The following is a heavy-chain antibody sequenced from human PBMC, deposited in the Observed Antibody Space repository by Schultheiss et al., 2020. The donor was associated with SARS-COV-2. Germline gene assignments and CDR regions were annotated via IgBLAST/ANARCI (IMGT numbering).Heavy chain of an antibody. Sequence: SCTVSGGSISSYYWSWIRQPAGKGLEWIGRIYTSGSTNYNPSLKSRVTMSVDTSKNQFSLKLSSVTAADTAVYYCARGRGPGYCSGGSCYEFDPWGQGTLVTVAS. J-gene: IGHJ5*02. V-gene: IGHV4-4*07. D-gene: IGHD2-15*01. CDR3: ARGRGPGYCSGGSCYEFDP. CDR1: GGSISSYY. CDR2: IYTSGST.